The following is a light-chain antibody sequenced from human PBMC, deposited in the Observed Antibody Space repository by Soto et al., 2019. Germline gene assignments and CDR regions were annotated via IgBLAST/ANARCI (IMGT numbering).Light chain of an antibody. V-gene: IGLV1-51*01. Sequence: QSVLTQPPSGSAAPGQKVTISCSGSSSNIGGNSVSWYQQLPGTAPKLLIYDDNKRPSGIPDRFSGSKSGTSATLGITGFQTGDAADYSCRSWDSSISAYVFGTGTKVT. J-gene: IGLJ1*01. CDR3: RSWDSSISAYV. CDR1: SSNIGGNS. CDR2: DDN.